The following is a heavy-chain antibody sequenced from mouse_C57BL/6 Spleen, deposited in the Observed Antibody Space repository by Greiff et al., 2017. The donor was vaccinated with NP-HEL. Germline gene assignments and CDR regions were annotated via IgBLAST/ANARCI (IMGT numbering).Heavy chain of an antibody. CDR3: ASHYYGSSRGYFDY. V-gene: IGHV1-42*01. CDR2: INPSTGGT. Sequence: VQLQQSGPELVKPGASVKISCKASGYSFTGYYMNWVKQSPEKSLEWIGEINPSTGGTTYNQKFKAKATLTVDKSSSTAYMQLKSLTSEDSAVYYCASHYYGSSRGYFDYWGQGTTLTVSS. D-gene: IGHD1-1*01. J-gene: IGHJ2*01. CDR1: GYSFTGYY.